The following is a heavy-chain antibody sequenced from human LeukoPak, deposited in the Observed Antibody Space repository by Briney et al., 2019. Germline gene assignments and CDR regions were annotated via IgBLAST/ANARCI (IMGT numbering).Heavy chain of an antibody. Sequence: GASVKVSCKASGYTFTGSYMHWVRQAPGQGLEWMGWINPDSGGTNYAQKFQGRVTMTRDTSISTAYMELSRLRSDDTAIYCCARGKYSDSSGWGQGTLVTVSS. CDR1: GYTFTGSY. J-gene: IGHJ4*02. D-gene: IGHD3-22*01. V-gene: IGHV1-2*02. CDR2: INPDSGGT. CDR3: ARGKYSDSSG.